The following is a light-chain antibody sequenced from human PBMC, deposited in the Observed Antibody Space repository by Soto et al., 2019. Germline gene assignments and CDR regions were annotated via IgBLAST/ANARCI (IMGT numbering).Light chain of an antibody. CDR1: QSVLYSSNNKNY. V-gene: IGKV4-1*01. CDR2: WAS. CDR3: QQFYSSPWM. Sequence: DIVMTQSPDSLAVSLGERATINCKSSQSVLYSSNNKNYLAWYQQKPGQPPKLLIYWASTRESGVPDRFSGSGSGTDFTLTPSSLQAEDVAVYYCQQFYSSPWMFGQGTKVEIK. J-gene: IGKJ1*01.